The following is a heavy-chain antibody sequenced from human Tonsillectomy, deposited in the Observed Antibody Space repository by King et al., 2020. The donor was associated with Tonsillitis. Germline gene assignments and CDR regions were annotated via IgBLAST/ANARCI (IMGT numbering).Heavy chain of an antibody. CDR1: GFTFSSYA. D-gene: IGHD3-22*01. V-gene: IGHV3-23*04. CDR3: AKVDPDSSGYYPLQWRFDP. Sequence: VQLVESGGGLVQPGGSLRLSCAASGFTFSSYAMSWVRQAPGKGLEWVSAISGSGGSTYYADSVKGRFTISRDNSKNTLYLQMNSLRAEDTAVYYCAKVDPDSSGYYPLQWRFDPWGQGTLVTVSS. CDR2: ISGSGGST. J-gene: IGHJ5*02.